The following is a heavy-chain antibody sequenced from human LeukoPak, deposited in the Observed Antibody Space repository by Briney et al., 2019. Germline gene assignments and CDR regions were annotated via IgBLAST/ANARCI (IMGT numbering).Heavy chain of an antibody. CDR3: ARGGSNWLNYFDD. D-gene: IGHD6-13*01. Sequence: SETLSLTCTVSGGSISSYYWSWIRQPPGRGLEWIGYIYYSGSTNYNPSLKSRVTISVDTSKNQFSLKLSSVTAADTAVYYCARGGSNWLNYFDDWGQGTLVTVSS. CDR1: GGSISSYY. J-gene: IGHJ4*02. V-gene: IGHV4-59*01. CDR2: IYYSGST.